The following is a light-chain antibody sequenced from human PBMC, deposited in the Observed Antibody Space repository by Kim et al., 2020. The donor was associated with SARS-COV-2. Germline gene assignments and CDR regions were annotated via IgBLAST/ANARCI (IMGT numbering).Light chain of an antibody. Sequence: GETVNTTRTRRRGRIDDNFGPWDQAGPGGVPTTVIYEDDQRPSGVSDRFSGSIDNSSNSASLTISGLRTEDEADYYCQSYNRDNVLFGGGTQLTVL. J-gene: IGLJ2*01. V-gene: IGLV6-57*03. CDR3: QSYNRDNVL. CDR2: EDD. CDR1: RGRIDDNF.